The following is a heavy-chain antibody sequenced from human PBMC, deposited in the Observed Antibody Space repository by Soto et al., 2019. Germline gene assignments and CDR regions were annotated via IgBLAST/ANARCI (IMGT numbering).Heavy chain of an antibody. CDR1: GYTFSNYG. CDR2: ISLYSDGT. V-gene: IGHV1-18*01. CDR3: ARVVPGAEAWFGP. D-gene: IGHD2-2*01. J-gene: IGHJ5*02. Sequence: SVKVSCKTSGYTFSNYGITWVRQVPGQPLEWLGWISLYSDGTNYAQKFQGRVSMTTDTSTTTAYMELRSLRSDDTAVYYCARVVPGAEAWFGPWGQGTLVTVYS.